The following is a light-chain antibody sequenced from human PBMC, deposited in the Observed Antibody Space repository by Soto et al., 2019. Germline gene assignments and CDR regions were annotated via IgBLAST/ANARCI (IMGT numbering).Light chain of an antibody. CDR2: GNN. Sequence: QSVLTQPPSASGTPGQTITISCSGGSSNIGINTVNWYEHLPGTAPRLLIYGNNQRPSGVPDRFSGSKSGTSVSLAISGLQSEDEGHYYCATWDDSLDVHVFGTGTKVTVL. V-gene: IGLV1-44*01. CDR1: SSNIGINT. CDR3: ATWDDSLDVHV. J-gene: IGLJ1*01.